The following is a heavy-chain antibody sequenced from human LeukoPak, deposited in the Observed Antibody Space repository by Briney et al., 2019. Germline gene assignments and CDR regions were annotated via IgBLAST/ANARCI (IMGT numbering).Heavy chain of an antibody. V-gene: IGHV4-39*01. J-gene: IGHJ6*04. D-gene: IGHD1-26*01. CDR3: ARPGIVGATDSLRMDV. CDR1: GGSISSSSYY. CDR2: IYYSGST. Sequence: PSETLSLTCTVSGGSISSSSYYWGWIRQPPGKGLEWIGSIYYSGSTYYNPSLKSRVTISVDTSKNQFSLKLSSVTAADTAVYYCARPGIVGATDSLRMDVWGKGTTVTVSS.